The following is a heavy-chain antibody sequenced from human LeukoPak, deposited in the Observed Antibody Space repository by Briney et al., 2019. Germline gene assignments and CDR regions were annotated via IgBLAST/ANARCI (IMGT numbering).Heavy chain of an antibody. V-gene: IGHV4-4*02. CDR3: ARSPMAAAAFDI. CDR1: GGFISGSNW. J-gene: IGHJ3*02. D-gene: IGHD6-13*01. CDR2: IYHGGGT. Sequence: PSETLSLTCAVSGGFISGSNWWSWVRQSPGKGLEWIGEIYHGGGTNYNPSLKSRVTISVDRSKNQFSLKLSSVTAADTAVYYCARSPMAAAAFDIWGQGTMVTVSS.